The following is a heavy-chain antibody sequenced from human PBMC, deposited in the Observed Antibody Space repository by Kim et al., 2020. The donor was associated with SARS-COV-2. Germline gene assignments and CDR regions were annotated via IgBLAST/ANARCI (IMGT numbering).Heavy chain of an antibody. D-gene: IGHD3-9*01. CDR2: TNPTSGGT. J-gene: IGHJ4*02. CDR1: GYTFTDYY. CDR3: ARDIDYYFDY. V-gene: IGHV1-2*06. Sequence: ASVKVSCKASGYTFTDYYIHWVRQAPGQGLEWMERTNPTSGGTNYAQKFQGRVTLTRDTSISTVYMEVNRLRSDDTAVYYCARDIDYYFDYWGQGTLVTV.